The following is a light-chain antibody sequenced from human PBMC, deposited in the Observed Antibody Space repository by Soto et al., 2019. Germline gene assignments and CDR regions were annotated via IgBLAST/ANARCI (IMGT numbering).Light chain of an antibody. CDR2: KAS. J-gene: IGKJ1*01. CDR3: QQYNSYSWT. CDR1: QSIRIW. V-gene: IGKV1-5*03. Sequence: DNQITESPSTLSGSVGDRVTINCGSSQSIRIWWGWYQQKPGKAPKLLIYKASSLESGVTSRFSGSGSETAFTLPTSSLQHDDFATYYCQQYNSYSWTFGQGTKVDI.